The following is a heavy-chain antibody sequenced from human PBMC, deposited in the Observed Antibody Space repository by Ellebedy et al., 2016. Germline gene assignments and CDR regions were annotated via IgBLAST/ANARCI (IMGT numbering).Heavy chain of an antibody. V-gene: IGHV4-34*01. J-gene: IGHJ6*02. D-gene: IGHD5-24*01. Sequence: SETLSLTXTVSGGSFSGPFWTWVRQPPGTGLEWIGEIDHRGNTNYSPSLKSRISMSVDTSKRQFSMKLTSVTVADTALYFCTRRLELASIETFYKGMDVWGQGTTVTVSS. CDR3: TRRLELASIETFYKGMDV. CDR2: IDHRGNT. CDR1: GGSFSGPF.